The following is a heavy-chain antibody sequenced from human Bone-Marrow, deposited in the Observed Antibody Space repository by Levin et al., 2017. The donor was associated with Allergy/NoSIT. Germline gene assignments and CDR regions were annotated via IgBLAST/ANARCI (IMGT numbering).Heavy chain of an antibody. J-gene: IGHJ4*02. V-gene: IGHV1-2*02. CDR2: INPKRGDA. D-gene: IGHD6-13*01. Sequence: GGSLRLSCTVSGYTFSDYYMHWVRQAPGQGLEWMGWINPKRGDANTAQKFEGRVVLTRDTSISTAYMEVRRLRSDDTALYYCARGGTSSNGYWGQGTLVTVSS. CDR3: ARGGTSSNGY. CDR1: GYTFSDYY.